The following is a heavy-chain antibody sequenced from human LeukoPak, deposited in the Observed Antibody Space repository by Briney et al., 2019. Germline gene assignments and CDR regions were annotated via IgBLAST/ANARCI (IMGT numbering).Heavy chain of an antibody. D-gene: IGHD6-13*01. J-gene: IGHJ4*02. V-gene: IGHV4-61*02. CDR1: GDSISSGSFY. CDR3: ARDVLAAPGTFDY. CDR2: IYPSGST. Sequence: SETLSLTCSVSGDSISSGSFYWSWIRQPAGRGLEWIGRIYPSGSTNYNPSLKSRVTISLDTSKNQFSLKLSSVTAADTAVYYCARDVLAAPGTFDYWGQGALVTVSS.